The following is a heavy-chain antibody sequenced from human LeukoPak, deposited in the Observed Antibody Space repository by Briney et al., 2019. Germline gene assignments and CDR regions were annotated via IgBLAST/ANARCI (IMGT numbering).Heavy chain of an antibody. CDR1: GFTFDYFA. V-gene: IGHV3-9*01. D-gene: IGHD1-26*01. CDR3: AKEDSSGRGLPDY. CDR2: ISWNSCSI. Sequence: GRSLRLSCAASGFTFDYFAMHWVRQAPGKGLEWVSGISWNSCSIDYADSVKGRFTISRDNAKNSLYLQMNSLRAEDTALYYCAKEDSSGRGLPDYWGQGTLVTVSS. J-gene: IGHJ4*02.